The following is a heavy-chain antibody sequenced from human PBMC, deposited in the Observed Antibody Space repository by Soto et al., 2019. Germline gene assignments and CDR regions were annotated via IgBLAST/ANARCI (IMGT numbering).Heavy chain of an antibody. D-gene: IGHD2-15*01. CDR2: IYYSGST. CDR3: AVLGYCSGGSCYSSQWFDP. Sequence: SETLSLTCTVSGGSISSSSYYWGWIRQPPGKGLEWIGRIYYSGSTYYNPSLKRRVTISVDTSKNQFSLKLSSVTAADTAVYYCAVLGYCSGGSCYSSQWFDPWGQGTLVTVSS. CDR1: GGSISSSSYY. V-gene: IGHV4-39*01. J-gene: IGHJ5*02.